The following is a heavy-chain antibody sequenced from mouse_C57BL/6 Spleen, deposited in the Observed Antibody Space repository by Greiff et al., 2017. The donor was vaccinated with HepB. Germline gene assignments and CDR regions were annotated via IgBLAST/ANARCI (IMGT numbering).Heavy chain of an antibody. Sequence: VQLVESGPGLVQPSQSLSITCTVSGFSLTSYGVHWVRQSPGKGLEWLGVIWRGGSTDYNAAFMSRLSITKDNSKSQVFFKMNSLQADDTAIYYCAKIQTGYYYAMDYWGQGTSVTVSS. J-gene: IGHJ4*01. V-gene: IGHV2-5*01. CDR3: AKIQTGYYYAMDY. D-gene: IGHD4-1*01. CDR2: IWRGGST. CDR1: GFSLTSYG.